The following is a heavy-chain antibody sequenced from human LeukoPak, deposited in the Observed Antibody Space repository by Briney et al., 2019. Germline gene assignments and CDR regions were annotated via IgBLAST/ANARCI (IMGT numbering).Heavy chain of an antibody. V-gene: IGHV4-34*01. D-gene: IGHD3-3*01. Sequence: SETLSLTCTVSGGSISSYYWSWIRQPPGKGLEWIGEINHSGSTNYNPSLKSRVTISVDTSKNQFSLKLSSVTAADTAVYYCARVHRLRFLEWTGGSYYYGMDVWGQGTTVTVSS. CDR3: ARVHRLRFLEWTGGSYYYGMDV. CDR1: GGSISSYY. J-gene: IGHJ6*02. CDR2: INHSGST.